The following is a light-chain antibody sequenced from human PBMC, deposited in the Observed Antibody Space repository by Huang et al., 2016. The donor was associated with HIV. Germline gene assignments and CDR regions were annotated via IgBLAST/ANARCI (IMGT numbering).Light chain of an antibody. CDR2: VAS. V-gene: IGKV3-15*01. Sequence: IVMTQSPATLSVSPGDRVTLSCRASRSVGNNLAWYQQKVGQPPRRLSYVASTRATGIAARFSGSGSGTDFTLTISSLQSEDFAVYYCQQYNDWPPWYTFGQGTKLEIK. CDR3: QQYNDWPPWYT. CDR1: RSVGNN. J-gene: IGKJ2*01.